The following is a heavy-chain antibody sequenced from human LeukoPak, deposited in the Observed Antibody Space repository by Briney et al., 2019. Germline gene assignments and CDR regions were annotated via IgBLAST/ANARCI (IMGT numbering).Heavy chain of an antibody. Sequence: GVSLRLSCAASGFTFSYYWMHWVRQAPGKGLVWVSRINSDGSITDYADSVKGRFTISRDNAKNTLYLQMNSLRAEDTAVYYCTRDYDSSGYWFDYWGQGTLVTVSS. D-gene: IGHD3-22*01. CDR2: INSDGSIT. J-gene: IGHJ4*02. V-gene: IGHV3-74*01. CDR1: GFTFSYYW. CDR3: TRDYDSSGYWFDY.